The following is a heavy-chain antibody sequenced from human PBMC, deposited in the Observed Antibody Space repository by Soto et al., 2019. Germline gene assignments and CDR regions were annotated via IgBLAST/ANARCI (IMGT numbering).Heavy chain of an antibody. CDR2: ISAYNGNT. CDR3: ARDRTDDFWSGLRRAVYYCYGMYV. Sequence: ASVKVSCKASGYTFTSYGISWVRQAPGQGLEWMGWISAYNGNTNYAQKLQGRVTMTTDTSTSTAYMELRSLRSDDTAVYYCARDRTDDFWSGLRRAVYYCYGMYVWRQGTTVTVSS. V-gene: IGHV1-18*01. D-gene: IGHD3-3*01. CDR1: GYTFTSYG. J-gene: IGHJ6*01.